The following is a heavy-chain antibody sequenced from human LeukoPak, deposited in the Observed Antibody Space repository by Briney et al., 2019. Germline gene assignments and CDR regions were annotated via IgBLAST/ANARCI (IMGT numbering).Heavy chain of an antibody. CDR1: GFTFSSYA. V-gene: IGHV4-38-2*01. J-gene: IGHJ5*02. D-gene: IGHD2-2*01. CDR2: IYHSGST. CDR3: ARRALGYCSSTSCYLNWFDP. Sequence: GSLRLSCAASGFTFSSYAMSWVRQAPGKGLEWIGSIYHSGSTYYNPSLKSRVTISVDTSKNQFSLKLSSVTAADTAVYYCARRALGYCSSTSCYLNWFDPWGQGTLVTVSS.